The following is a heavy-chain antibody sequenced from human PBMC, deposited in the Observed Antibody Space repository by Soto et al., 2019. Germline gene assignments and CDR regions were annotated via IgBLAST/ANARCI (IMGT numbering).Heavy chain of an antibody. CDR3: ARNDHGGNPFYAN. Sequence: QVQLQESGPGLVKPSETLSLTCTVSGGSLSNYYWSWIRQPPGKGLEWIGYIYYSGRTNYHPSLKSRLTMSVDTSKTQVSLKLNSVTAADTAVYYCARNDHGGNPFYANWGQGTLVSVSS. CDR2: IYYSGRT. CDR1: GGSLSNYY. J-gene: IGHJ4*02. D-gene: IGHD4-17*01. V-gene: IGHV4-59*01.